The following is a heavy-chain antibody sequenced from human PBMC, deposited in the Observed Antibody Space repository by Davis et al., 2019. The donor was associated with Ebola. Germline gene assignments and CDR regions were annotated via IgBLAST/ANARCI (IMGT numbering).Heavy chain of an antibody. J-gene: IGHJ4*02. D-gene: IGHD3-3*01. CDR3: ARDFGFLEWLRGIDY. CDR2: IWYDGSNK. V-gene: IGHV3-33*01. Sequence: AGSLTLSCAASGFTFSSYGMHWVRQAPGKGLEWVAVIWYDGSNKYYADSVKGRFTISRDNSKNTLYLQMNSLRAEDTAVYYCARDFGFLEWLRGIDYWGQGTLVTVSS. CDR1: GFTFSSYG.